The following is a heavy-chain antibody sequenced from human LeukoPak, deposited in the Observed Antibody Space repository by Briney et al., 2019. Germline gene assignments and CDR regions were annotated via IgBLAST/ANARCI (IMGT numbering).Heavy chain of an antibody. CDR2: IYGGGST. CDR3: ARVSFYARYYDSVR. D-gene: IGHD3-22*01. J-gene: IGHJ4*02. CDR1: GFTVSSNY. V-gene: IGHV3-66*01. Sequence: GGSLRLSCAASGFTVSSNYMSWVRQAQGKGLEWVSVIYGGGSTYYADSVKGRFTISRDNSKNTLYLQMNSLRAEDTAVYYCARVSFYARYYDSVRWGQGTLVTVSS.